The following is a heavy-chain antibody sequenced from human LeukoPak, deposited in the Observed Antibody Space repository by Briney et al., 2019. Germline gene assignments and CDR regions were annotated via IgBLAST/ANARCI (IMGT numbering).Heavy chain of an antibody. V-gene: IGHV3-23*01. CDR3: AKDLEIHSGSYYRHY. Sequence: PGGSLRLSCAASGFTFSSYAMSWVRQAPGEGLEWVSAISGSGGSTYYADSVKGRFTISRDNSKNTLYLQMNSLRAEDTAVYYCAKDLEIHSGSYYRHYWGQGTLVTVSS. J-gene: IGHJ4*02. CDR2: ISGSGGST. CDR1: GFTFSSYA. D-gene: IGHD1-26*01.